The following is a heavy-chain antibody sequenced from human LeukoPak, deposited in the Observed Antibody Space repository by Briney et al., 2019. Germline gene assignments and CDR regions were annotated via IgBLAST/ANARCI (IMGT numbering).Heavy chain of an antibody. CDR3: ARGFLGQDY. J-gene: IGHJ4*02. CDR2: ISSSNSYI. CDR1: GFTFSSYS. Sequence: GGSLRLSCAASGFTFSSYSKNKHRHPPPNGLEWVSSISSSNSYIYYADSVKGRFTISRDNAKNSLYLQMNILRAEDTAVYYCARGFLGQDYWGQGTLVTVSS. D-gene: IGHD3-3*01. V-gene: IGHV3-21*01.